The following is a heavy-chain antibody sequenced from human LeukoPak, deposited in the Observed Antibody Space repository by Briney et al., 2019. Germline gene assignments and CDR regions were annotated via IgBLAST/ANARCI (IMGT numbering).Heavy chain of an antibody. CDR1: GFTFSSYY. V-gene: IGHV3-21*01. CDR3: ARVSFCPRCHFDY. D-gene: IGHD2/OR15-2a*01. CDR2: ISSSSSYM. Sequence: GGSLRLSCVGSGFTFSSYYMSWVRQAPGKGLEWVSSISSSSSYMFYADSVRGRFTISRDNADNTLYLQLNSLRAEDTAVYYCARVSFCPRCHFDYWGQGTLVTVSS. J-gene: IGHJ4*02.